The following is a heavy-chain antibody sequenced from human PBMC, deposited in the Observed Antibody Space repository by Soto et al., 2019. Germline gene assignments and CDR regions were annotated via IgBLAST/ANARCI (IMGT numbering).Heavy chain of an antibody. D-gene: IGHD3-10*01. CDR3: ARDGYDGSGSPYPAY. CDR1: GASMSNYY. V-gene: IGHV4-59*01. J-gene: IGHJ4*02. Sequence: SETLSLTCTVSGASMSNYYGSWIRQPPGKGLEYIGYMYYSGTANYNPSLKSRVTMSVDTANNQFSLKLTSVTAADTAVYYCARDGYDGSGSPYPAYWGPGTQVTVSS. CDR2: MYYSGTA.